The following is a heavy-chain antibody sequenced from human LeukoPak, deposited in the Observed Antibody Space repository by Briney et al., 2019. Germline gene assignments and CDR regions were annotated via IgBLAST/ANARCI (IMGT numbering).Heavy chain of an antibody. CDR1: GYSFTTYW. Sequence: GESLKISCKGSGYSFTTYWIGWVCQMPGKGLEWMGIIYPGDSDTRYSPSFQGQVTISADKSISTAYLQWSSLKASDTAMYYCARHGGRGGLVASNRGDPTKLDYWGQGTLVTVSS. V-gene: IGHV5-51*01. J-gene: IGHJ4*02. CDR2: IYPGDSDT. D-gene: IGHD5-12*01. CDR3: ARHGGRGGLVASNRGDPTKLDY.